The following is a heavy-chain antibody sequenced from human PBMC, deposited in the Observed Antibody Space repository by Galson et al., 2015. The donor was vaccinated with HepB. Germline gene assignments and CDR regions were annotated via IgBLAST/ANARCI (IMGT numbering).Heavy chain of an antibody. D-gene: IGHD3-16*01. CDR3: TRDLVPLGYYYGMDV. Sequence: SLRLSCAASGFTLGDYAMSWFRQAPGKGLEWVGFIRSKAYGGTTEYAASVKGRFTISRYDSKSIAYLQMNSLKTEDTAVYYCTRDLVPLGYYYGMDVWGQGTTVTVSS. CDR2: IRSKAYGGTT. CDR1: GFTLGDYA. J-gene: IGHJ6*02. V-gene: IGHV3-49*03.